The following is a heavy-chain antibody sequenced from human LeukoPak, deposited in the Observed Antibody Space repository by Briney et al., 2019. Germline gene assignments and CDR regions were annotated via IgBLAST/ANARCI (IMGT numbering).Heavy chain of an antibody. V-gene: IGHV1-2*02. CDR1: GYTFTGYY. J-gene: IGHJ5*02. CDR2: INPNSGGT. D-gene: IGHD3-10*01. Sequence: RGASVKVSCKASGYTFTGYYMHWVRQAPGQGLEWMGWINPNSGGTNYAQKFQGRVTMTRDTSISTAYMELSRLRSDDTAVYYCARGPFYYGSGSYLWFDPWGQGTWSPSPQ. CDR3: ARGPFYYGSGSYLWFDP.